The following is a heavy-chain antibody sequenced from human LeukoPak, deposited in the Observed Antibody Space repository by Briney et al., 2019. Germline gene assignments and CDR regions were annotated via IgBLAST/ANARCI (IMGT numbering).Heavy chain of an antibody. V-gene: IGHV1-3*01. CDR2: INAGNGNT. D-gene: IGHD6-13*01. CDR1: GYTFTSYA. J-gene: IGHJ6*02. CDR3: ARSLPIIAAAGSTSPYYYGMDV. Sequence: ASVKVSCKASGYTFTSYAMHWVRQAPGQRLEWMGWINAGNGNTKYSQKFQGRVTITRDTSASTAYMELSSLRSEDTAVYYCARSLPIIAAAGSTSPYYYGMDVWGQGTTVTASS.